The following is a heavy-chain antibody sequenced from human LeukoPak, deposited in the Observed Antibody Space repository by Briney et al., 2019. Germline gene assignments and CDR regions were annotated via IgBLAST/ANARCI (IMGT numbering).Heavy chain of an antibody. CDR3: ARDGTSTDDY. CDR1: GYTFSNFG. J-gene: IGHJ4*02. D-gene: IGHD2-2*01. CDR2: ISGNNDNP. V-gene: IGHV1-18*01. Sequence: ASVKVSCKTSGYTFSNFGINWVRQAPGQGLEWMGWISGNNDNPNYGQKFQGRFTVTTDSSTSTAYMELRNLRFGDTAVYYCARDGTSTDDYWGQGTQVSVSS.